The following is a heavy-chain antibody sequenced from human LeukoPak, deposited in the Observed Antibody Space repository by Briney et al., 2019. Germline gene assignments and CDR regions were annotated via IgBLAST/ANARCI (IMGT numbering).Heavy chain of an antibody. D-gene: IGHD2-15*01. J-gene: IGHJ4*02. V-gene: IGHV1-18*01. CDR3: ARVDIVVVVAATGGSDY. CDR2: ISAYNGNT. CDR1: GYTFTSYG. Sequence: ASVKVSCKASGYTFTSYGISWVRQAPGQGLEWMGWISAYNGNTNYAQKLQGRVTMTTDTSTSTAYMELRSLRSDDTAVYYCARVDIVVVVAATGGSDYWGQGTLVTVSS.